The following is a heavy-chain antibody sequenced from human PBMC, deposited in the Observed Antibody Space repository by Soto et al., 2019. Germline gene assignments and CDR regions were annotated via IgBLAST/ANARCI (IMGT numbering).Heavy chain of an antibody. CDR2: IYSGGST. Sequence: EVQLVESGGGLIQPGGSLRLSCAASGFTVSSNYMNWVRQAPGKGLERVTVIYSGGSTYYADSLKGLFTISRDNSNKTLYLQLNTLSAEDTAVNYCAQVGTTAGDSRGLYSRGGGVRVESSYGLDVWGQGTTVTVSS. CDR1: GFTVSSNY. J-gene: IGHJ6*02. V-gene: IGHV3-53*01. D-gene: IGHD6-19*01. CDR3: AQVGTTAGDSRGLYSRGGGVRVESSYGLDV.